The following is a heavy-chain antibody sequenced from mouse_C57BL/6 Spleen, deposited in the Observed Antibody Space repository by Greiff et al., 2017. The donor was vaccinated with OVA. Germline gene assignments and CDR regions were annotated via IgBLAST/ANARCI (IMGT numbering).Heavy chain of an antibody. V-gene: IGHV5-4*01. CDR2: ISDGGSYT. CDR3: ARDQGLLPYYAMDY. CDR1: GFTFSSYA. J-gene: IGHJ4*01. Sequence: DVKLVESGGGLVKPGGSLKLSCAASGFTFSSYAMSWVRQTPEKRLEWVATISDGGSYTYYPDNVKGRFTISRDNAKNNLYLQMSHLKSEDTAMYYCARDQGLLPYYAMDYWGQGTSVTVSS. D-gene: IGHD3-1*01.